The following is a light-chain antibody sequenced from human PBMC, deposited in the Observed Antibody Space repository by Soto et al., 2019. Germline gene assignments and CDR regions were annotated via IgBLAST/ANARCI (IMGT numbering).Light chain of an antibody. V-gene: IGKV1D-13*01. Sequence: QSLSSLSASVGDRVTITCRASQGISSALAWYQQKPGKAPKLLIYDASSLESGVPSRFSGSGSGTDFTLTISSLQPEDFATFYCQLFNNYAITFMQRTRLEFK. CDR2: DAS. J-gene: IGKJ5*01. CDR3: QLFNNYAIT. CDR1: QGISSA.